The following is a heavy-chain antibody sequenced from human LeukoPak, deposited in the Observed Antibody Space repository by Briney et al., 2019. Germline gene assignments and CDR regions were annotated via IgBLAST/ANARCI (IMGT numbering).Heavy chain of an antibody. CDR3: ARVRFHGFGGVPYFDY. Sequence: GGSLRLSCAASGFTFSSYWMSWVRQAPGKGLEWVSYISSSGSTIYYADSVKGRFTISRDNAKNSLYLQMNSLRAEDTAVYYCARVRFHGFGGVPYFDYWGQGTLVTVSS. CDR2: ISSSGSTI. J-gene: IGHJ4*02. D-gene: IGHD3-16*01. CDR1: GFTFSSYW. V-gene: IGHV3-48*04.